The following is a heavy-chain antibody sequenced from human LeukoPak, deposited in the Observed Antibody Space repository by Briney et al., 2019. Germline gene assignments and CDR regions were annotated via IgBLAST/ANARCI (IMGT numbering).Heavy chain of an antibody. V-gene: IGHV3-74*03. D-gene: IGHD5-24*01. CDR1: GFTFSSYG. CDR3: ARDNAYMLDY. Sequence: GGSLRLSCAASGFTFSSYGTHWVRQTPGKELVWVAHINTDGRTTTYADSVKGRFTVSRDNAKNTLYLEMNRLRAEDTAVYYCARDNAYMLDYWGQGTQVTVSS. CDR2: INTDGRTT. J-gene: IGHJ4*02.